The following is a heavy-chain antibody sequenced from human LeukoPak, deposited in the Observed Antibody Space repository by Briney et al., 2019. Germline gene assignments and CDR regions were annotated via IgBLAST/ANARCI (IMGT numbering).Heavy chain of an antibody. Sequence: GGSLRLSCAASGFTLSTSWMTWVRQAPGKGLEWVANIKQDGNEKFYVDSVKGRFTISRDNAKNSLDLQMNSLRVEDTAVYYCAGYSSSSFWSFQHWGQGTLVTVSS. V-gene: IGHV3-7*01. J-gene: IGHJ1*01. CDR2: IKQDGNEK. CDR3: AGYSSSSFWSFQH. CDR1: GFTLSTSW. D-gene: IGHD6-6*01.